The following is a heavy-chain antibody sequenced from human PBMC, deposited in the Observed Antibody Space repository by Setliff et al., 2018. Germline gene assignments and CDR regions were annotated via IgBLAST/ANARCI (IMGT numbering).Heavy chain of an antibody. CDR2: MIVSGGA. CDR3: ARGPDLTAVGATYFYGMDV. CDR1: GGSVTESF. Sequence: TSETLSLTCTVSGGSVTESFWSWIRQPAGRGLEWIGRMIVSGGADYNPSLKSRVTMSVDSPNNKFSLNLSSVSAADTAIYYCARGPDLTAVGATYFYGMDVWGQGATVTVS. J-gene: IGHJ6*02. D-gene: IGHD6-19*01. V-gene: IGHV4-4*07.